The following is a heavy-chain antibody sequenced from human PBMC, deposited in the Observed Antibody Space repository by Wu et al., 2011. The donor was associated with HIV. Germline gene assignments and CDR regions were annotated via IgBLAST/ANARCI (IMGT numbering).Heavy chain of an antibody. V-gene: IGHV5-51*01. CDR2: IYPTDSHT. J-gene: IGHJ4*02. D-gene: IGHD5-12*01. CDR3: ARRGGYRGDPFDS. Sequence: EWMGIIYPTDSHTRYSPSLQDQVTISVDKSTSVAYLQWSSLRASDTAMYFCARRGGYRGDPFDSWGQGTLVIVSS.